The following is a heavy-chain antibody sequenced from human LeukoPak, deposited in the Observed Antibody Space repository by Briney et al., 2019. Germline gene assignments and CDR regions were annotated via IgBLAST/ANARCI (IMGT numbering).Heavy chain of an antibody. CDR1: GGSISSYY. J-gene: IGHJ6*03. D-gene: IGHD3-16*01. CDR2: IYYSGST. CDR3: ARHGAPLAHYYMDV. V-gene: IGHV4-59*08. Sequence: PSETLSLTCTVSGGSISSYYWSWIRQPPGKGLEWIWCIYYSGSTNYNPSLKSRVTISVDTSKNQFSLKLSSVTAADTAVYYCARHGAPLAHYYMDVWGKGTTVTVSS.